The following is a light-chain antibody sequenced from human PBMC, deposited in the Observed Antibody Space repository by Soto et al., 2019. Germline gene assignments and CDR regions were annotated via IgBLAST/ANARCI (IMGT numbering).Light chain of an antibody. V-gene: IGKV3-15*01. CDR3: QQYKHWPLT. CDR1: QSLNGF. CDR2: DAS. Sequence: EIVMTQSPATLSVSPGERATLSCRASQSLNGFLAWYQHKPGQAPRLLMYDASTRATGVPARFSGSGSGTEFTLTISSLQSVDFAVYYCQQYKHWPLTFGQGTRPEIK. J-gene: IGKJ5*01.